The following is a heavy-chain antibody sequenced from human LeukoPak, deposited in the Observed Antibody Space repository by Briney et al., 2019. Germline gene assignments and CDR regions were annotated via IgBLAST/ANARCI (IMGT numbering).Heavy chain of an antibody. J-gene: IGHJ4*02. CDR3: ARAMDSSSSRYQAFEY. D-gene: IGHD2-2*01. Sequence: LGGSLRLSCAASGFTLSNHWMSWVRQAPGKGLEWVGNIKQDGSEKYYVDSLKGRFTISRDNAKNSLYLQMNSLRAEDTAVYYCARAMDSSSSRYQAFEYWGQGTPVTVSS. CDR2: IKQDGSEK. V-gene: IGHV3-7*04. CDR1: GFTLSNHW.